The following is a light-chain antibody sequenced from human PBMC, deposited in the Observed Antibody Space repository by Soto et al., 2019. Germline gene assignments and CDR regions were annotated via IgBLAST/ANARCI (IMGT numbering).Light chain of an antibody. CDR2: DVS. CDR3: QQLNSYPIT. Sequence: AIQLTQSPSSLSASVGDRVTITCRASQDIRGALAWYQQKPGKAPKMLIYDVSTLESGVPSRFSGSSSGTDFTLTISSLQPEDFATYYCQQLNSYPITFGQGTRLEIK. J-gene: IGKJ5*01. V-gene: IGKV1-13*02. CDR1: QDIRGA.